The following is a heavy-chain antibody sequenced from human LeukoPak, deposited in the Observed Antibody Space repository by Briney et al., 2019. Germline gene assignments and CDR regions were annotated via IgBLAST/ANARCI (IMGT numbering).Heavy chain of an antibody. Sequence: SGTLSLTCAVSGDSITSDKWWTWVRQPPGKGLEWIGEIHHSKSSNYYPSLKSRVTISVDTSKNQFSLKLSSVTAADTAVYYCARSRVWSDYWGYFDYWGQGILVTVSS. D-gene: IGHD3-3*01. CDR3: ARSRVWSDYWGYFDY. CDR1: GDSITSDKW. CDR2: IHHSKSS. J-gene: IGHJ4*02. V-gene: IGHV4-4*02.